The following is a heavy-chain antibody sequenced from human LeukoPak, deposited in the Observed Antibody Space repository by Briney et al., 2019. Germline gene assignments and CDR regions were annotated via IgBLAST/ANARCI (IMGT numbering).Heavy chain of an antibody. CDR2: ISSSSSYI. CDR3: ASYGGSGSYDYYYYGMDV. V-gene: IGHV3-21*01. D-gene: IGHD3-10*01. CDR1: GCTLRSYS. Sequence: GGSLRLSCAASGCTLRSYSVNWVRQATGKGLEWVSSISSSSSYIYYADSVKGRFTISRDNAKNSLYLQMNSLRAEDTAVYYCASYGGSGSYDYYYYGMDVWGQGTTVTVSS. J-gene: IGHJ6*02.